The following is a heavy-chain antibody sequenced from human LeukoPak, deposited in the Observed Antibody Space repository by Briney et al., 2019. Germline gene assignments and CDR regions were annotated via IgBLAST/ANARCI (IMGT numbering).Heavy chain of an antibody. Sequence: SGTLSLTCAVSGGSISSLNLWSWLRQPPGKGLEWVGEMYLDGRTNFHPSVRGRVTIFIDKPKNQLSLQLTSVTAADTAVYYCAGLEGRYSTDWFYFVDYWGQGALVTVSS. J-gene: IGHJ4*02. CDR2: MYLDGRT. V-gene: IGHV4-4*02. D-gene: IGHD6-19*01. CDR3: AGLEGRYSTDWFYFVDY. CDR1: GGSISSLNL.